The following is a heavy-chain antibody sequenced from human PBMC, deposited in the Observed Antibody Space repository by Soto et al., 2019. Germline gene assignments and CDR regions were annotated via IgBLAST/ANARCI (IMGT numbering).Heavy chain of an antibody. D-gene: IGHD2-21*02. V-gene: IGHV4-34*01. J-gene: IGHJ6*02. CDR1: GGSFSGFY. Sequence: PSETLSLTCAVSGGSFSGFYWTWIRQPPGEGLEWIGEINHSGTTNFNPSLRSRLTISLDSSKKHFSLKLTSMTAAAAAVYYCARADRTLVTSYGLDVWGQGTTVTVSS. CDR2: INHSGTT. CDR3: ARADRTLVTSYGLDV.